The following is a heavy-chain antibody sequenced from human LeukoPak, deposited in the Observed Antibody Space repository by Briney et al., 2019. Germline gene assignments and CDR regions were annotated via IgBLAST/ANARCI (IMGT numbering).Heavy chain of an antibody. CDR3: ATAAYDSSGYWGEHAFDI. CDR2: ISAYSGGT. Sequence: ASVKVSCKASDYTFTNYGISWVRQAPGQGLEWMGWISAYSGGTKYAQKFQRRVPMTRDTSISTAYMELSRLRFDDTAVYYCATAAYDSSGYWGEHAFDIWGQGTMVTVSS. J-gene: IGHJ3*02. V-gene: IGHV1-2*02. CDR1: DYTFTNYG. D-gene: IGHD3-22*01.